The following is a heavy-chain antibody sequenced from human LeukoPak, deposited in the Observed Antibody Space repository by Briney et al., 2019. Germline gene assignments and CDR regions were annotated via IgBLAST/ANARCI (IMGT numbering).Heavy chain of an antibody. V-gene: IGHV1-2*02. J-gene: IGHJ4*02. CDR2: INPNSGGT. Sequence: ASVKASCTASGYTFTGYYMHWVRQAPGQGLEWMGWINPNSGGTNYAQKFQGRVTMTRDTSISTAYMELSRLRSDDTAVYYCARVPIVVVPAAIDYWGQGTLVTVSS. D-gene: IGHD2-2*01. CDR1: GYTFTGYY. CDR3: ARVPIVVVPAAIDY.